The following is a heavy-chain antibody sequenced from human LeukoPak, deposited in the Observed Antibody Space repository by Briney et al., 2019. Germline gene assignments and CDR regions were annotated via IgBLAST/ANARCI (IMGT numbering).Heavy chain of an antibody. V-gene: IGHV5-51*01. CDR2: IYAGNSDA. Sequence: GESLKISCQGFGYPFTTSWIGWVRQLPGKGLEWPAIIYAGNSDAKYSPSFQGQVSISTDRSISTAYLHWSSLKASDTAIYYCAIINHPDGRVYWGQGTLVTVSS. D-gene: IGHD5-24*01. CDR3: AIINHPDGRVY. J-gene: IGHJ4*02. CDR1: GYPFTTSW.